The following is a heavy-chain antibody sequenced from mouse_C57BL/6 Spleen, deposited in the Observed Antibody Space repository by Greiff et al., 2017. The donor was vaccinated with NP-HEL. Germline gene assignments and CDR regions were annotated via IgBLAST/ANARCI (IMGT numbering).Heavy chain of an antibody. Sequence: QVQLQQPGAELVRPGSSVKLSCKASGYTFTSYWMDWVKQRPGQGLEWIGNIYPSDSETHYNQKFKDKATLTVDKSSSTAYMQLSSLTSEDSAVYYCARTYGYSNYDYWGQGTTLTVSS. V-gene: IGHV1-61*01. J-gene: IGHJ2*01. CDR3: ARTYGYSNYDY. CDR2: IYPSDSET. D-gene: IGHD1-2*01. CDR1: GYTFTSYW.